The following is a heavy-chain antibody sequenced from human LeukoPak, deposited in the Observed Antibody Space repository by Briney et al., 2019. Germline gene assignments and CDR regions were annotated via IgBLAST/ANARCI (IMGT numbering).Heavy chain of an antibody. D-gene: IGHD3-22*01. J-gene: IGHJ4*02. CDR2: IWYDGSNK. CDR1: GFTFSSYG. Sequence: GGSLRLSCAASGFTFSSYGMHWVRQAPGKGLEWVAVIWYDGSNKYYADSVKGRFTISRDNSKNTLYLQMNSLRPEDTAVYYCARDPRSSGYFFDYWGQGTLVTVSS. CDR3: ARDPRSSGYFFDY. V-gene: IGHV3-33*01.